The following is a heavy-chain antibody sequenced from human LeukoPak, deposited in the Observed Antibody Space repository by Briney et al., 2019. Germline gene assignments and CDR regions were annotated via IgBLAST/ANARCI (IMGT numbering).Heavy chain of an antibody. V-gene: IGHV4-34*01. CDR3: ARDCDSSGYSLRYAFDI. CDR1: GGSFSGYY. Sequence: SETLSLTCAVYGGSFSGYYWSWIRQPPGKGLEWIGEINHSGSTNYNPSLKSRVTISVDTSKNQFSLKLSSVTAADTAVYYCARDCDSSGYSLRYAFDIWGQGTMVTVSS. CDR2: INHSGST. D-gene: IGHD3-22*01. J-gene: IGHJ3*02.